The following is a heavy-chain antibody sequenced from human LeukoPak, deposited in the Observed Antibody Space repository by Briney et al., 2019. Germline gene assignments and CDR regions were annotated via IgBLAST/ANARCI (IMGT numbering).Heavy chain of an antibody. CDR1: GFTFSSYW. CDR2: INSDGSST. CDR3: ARDRGSSWYDAIDY. J-gene: IGHJ4*02. D-gene: IGHD6-13*01. V-gene: IGHV3-74*01. Sequence: GGSLRLSCAASGFTFSSYWMHWVRHAPGKALVWVSRINSDGSSTTYADSVKGRFTISRDNAKNTLYLQMNSLRAEDTAVYYCARDRGSSWYDAIDYWGRGTLVTVSS.